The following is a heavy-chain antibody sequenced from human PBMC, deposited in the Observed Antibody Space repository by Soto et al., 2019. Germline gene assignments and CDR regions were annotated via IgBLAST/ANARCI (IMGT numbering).Heavy chain of an antibody. CDR1: GFTFNNYW. Sequence: GGSLRLSCAASGFTFNNYWMHWVRQAPGKGLVWVSRVNSDGSRTTYADSVKGRFTISRDNAKNTLYLQMSSLRAEDTAVYYCARTSGYSYDYWGQGTLVTVSS. J-gene: IGHJ4*02. CDR3: ARTSGYSYDY. V-gene: IGHV3-74*01. CDR2: VNSDGSRT. D-gene: IGHD3-3*01.